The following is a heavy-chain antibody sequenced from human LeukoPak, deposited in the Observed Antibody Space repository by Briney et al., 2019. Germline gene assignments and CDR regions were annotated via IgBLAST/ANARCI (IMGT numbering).Heavy chain of an antibody. CDR2: IYPADSDT. J-gene: IGHJ5*02. Sequence: GESLKISCKGSGYTFTNYWIGWVRQMPGKGLEWMGIIYPADSDTRYSPSFQGQVTFSADKSISTAYLQWSSLKASDTAMYYCARGEYGSNWPRPWFDPWGRGTLVTVSS. D-gene: IGHD6-13*01. CDR3: ARGEYGSNWPRPWFDP. V-gene: IGHV5-51*01. CDR1: GYTFTNYW.